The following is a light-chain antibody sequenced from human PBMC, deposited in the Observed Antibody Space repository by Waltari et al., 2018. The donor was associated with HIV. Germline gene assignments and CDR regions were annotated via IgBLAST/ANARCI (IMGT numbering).Light chain of an antibody. V-gene: IGKV3-15*01. CDR3: QQYNNWPRT. CDR1: QNVITN. CDR2: GAS. Sequence: EIVMPQSPATLSVSLGERVTLSCRASQNVITNLAWYQQKPGQAPRLLIYGASTRATDIPSRFSGGGSGTEFTLTIGSLQSEDSASYYCQQYNNWPRTFGQGTKVEVK. J-gene: IGKJ1*01.